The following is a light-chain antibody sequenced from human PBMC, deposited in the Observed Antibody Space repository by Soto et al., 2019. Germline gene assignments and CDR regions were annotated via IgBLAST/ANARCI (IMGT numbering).Light chain of an antibody. CDR2: AAS. Sequence: DIQMTQSPSSLSASVGDRVTITCRASQRINSYLNWYQQKPGKAPKVLIYAASTLQSGVPSRFSGSGSGTDFTLTISSLQPEDFAIYYCQQTYSTPYTFVLGTKLEIK. CDR3: QQTYSTPYT. CDR1: QRINSY. V-gene: IGKV1-39*01. J-gene: IGKJ2*01.